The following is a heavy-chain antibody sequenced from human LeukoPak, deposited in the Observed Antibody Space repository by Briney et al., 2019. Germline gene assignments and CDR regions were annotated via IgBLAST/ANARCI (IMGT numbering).Heavy chain of an antibody. CDR3: ARVVRYSRGDY. J-gene: IGHJ4*02. CDR1: GFRFSFYS. D-gene: IGHD3-9*01. Sequence: PGGSLRLSCAASGFRFSFYSMNWVRQAPGKGLEWVSYISSSRSSISYADSVKGRFTISRDNANNSLYLQMNSLRAEDTAVYYCARVVRYSRGDYWGQGTLVTVSS. V-gene: IGHV3-48*04. CDR2: ISSSRSSI.